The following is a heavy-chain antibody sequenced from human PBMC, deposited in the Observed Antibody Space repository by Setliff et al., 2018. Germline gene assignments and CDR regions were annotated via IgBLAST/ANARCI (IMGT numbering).Heavy chain of an antibody. D-gene: IGHD3-10*01. CDR1: GGSISSSSYY. J-gene: IGHJ5*02. V-gene: IGHV4-39*01. CDR2: IYYSGST. CDR3: ARHHRGVIVSWFDP. Sequence: SETLSLTCTVSGGSISSSSYYWGWIRQPPGKGLEWIGSIYYSGSTYYNPSLKSRVTISVDTSKNQFSLKLSSVTAADTAVYYCARHHRGVIVSWFDPWGQGTLVAVSS.